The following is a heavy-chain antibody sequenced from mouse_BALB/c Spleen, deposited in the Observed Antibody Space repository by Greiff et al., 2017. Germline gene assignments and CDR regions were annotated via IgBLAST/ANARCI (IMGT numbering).Heavy chain of an antibody. CDR3: ARHDFHYYAMDY. J-gene: IGHJ4*01. CDR1: GFAFSSYD. Sequence: DVMLVESGGGLVKPGGSLKLSCAASGFAFSSYDMSWVRQTPEKRLEWVAYISSGGGSTYYPDTVKGRFTISRDNAKNTLYLQMSSLKSEDTAMYYCARHDFHYYAMDYWGQGTSVTVSS. D-gene: IGHD2-4*01. V-gene: IGHV5-12-1*01. CDR2: ISSGGGST.